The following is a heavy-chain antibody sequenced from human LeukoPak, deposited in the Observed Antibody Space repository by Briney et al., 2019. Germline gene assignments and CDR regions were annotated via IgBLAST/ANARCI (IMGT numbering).Heavy chain of an antibody. CDR2: IYSGGTT. Sequence: PGGSLRLSCAASGFTVSSNYMSWVRQAPGKGLEWVSVIYSGGTTYYADSVKGRFTISRDISKNTLYLQKGSLRVEDTAVYYCARMLISSSYYVDSWGQGTLVTVSS. CDR3: ARMLISSSYYVDS. CDR1: GFTVSSNY. J-gene: IGHJ4*02. V-gene: IGHV3-53*01. D-gene: IGHD3-22*01.